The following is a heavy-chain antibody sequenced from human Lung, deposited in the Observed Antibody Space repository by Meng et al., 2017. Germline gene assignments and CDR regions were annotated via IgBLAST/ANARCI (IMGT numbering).Heavy chain of an antibody. D-gene: IGHD5-18*01. V-gene: IGHV4-39*07. CDR2: IYYSGCT. CDR1: GGAIGCSSNS. J-gene: IGHJ5*02. Sequence: LQLEELVQALVHGVEPPSPPFHVSGGAIGCSSNSCGWCRQPPVKGVEWIGSIYYSGCTYSTPSIKCRVSISVDSSKNPFYLKLIYVTAADTAVYDFDSCDTDVWWGRMFEPWGQGTLVTVSS. CDR3: DSCDTDVWWGRMFEP.